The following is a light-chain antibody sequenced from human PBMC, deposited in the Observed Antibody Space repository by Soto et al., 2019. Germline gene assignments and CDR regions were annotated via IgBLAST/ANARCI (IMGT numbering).Light chain of an antibody. CDR3: AAWDDSLNGHVV. CDR2: SKN. Sequence: QSVLTQPPSASGTPGQRVTISCSGSSSNIGRNTVNWYQQLPGTAPKLLIYSKNQRPSGVPDRFSGSKSGTSASLAISGLQSEDEADYYCAAWDDSLNGHVVFGGGTKVTVL. J-gene: IGLJ2*01. CDR1: SSNIGRNT. V-gene: IGLV1-44*01.